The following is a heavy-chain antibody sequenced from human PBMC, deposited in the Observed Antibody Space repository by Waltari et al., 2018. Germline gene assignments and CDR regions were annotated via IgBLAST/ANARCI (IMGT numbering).Heavy chain of an antibody. Sequence: QVQLVQSGAEVKKPGSSVKVSCKASGGTFSSYAITWVRQAPGQGLEWMGRIIPIFGTATDAQKFQGRVTITADKSTSTAYMELSSLRSEDTAVYYCARRRIPGIAVAGTGAYYYYGMDVWGQGTTVTVSS. D-gene: IGHD6-19*01. V-gene: IGHV1-69*14. CDR2: IIPIFGTA. J-gene: IGHJ6*02. CDR3: ARRRIPGIAVAGTGAYYYYGMDV. CDR1: GGTFSSYA.